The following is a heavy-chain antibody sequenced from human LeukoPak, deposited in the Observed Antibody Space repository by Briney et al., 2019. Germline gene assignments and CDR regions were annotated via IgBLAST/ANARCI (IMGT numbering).Heavy chain of an antibody. V-gene: IGHV3-23*01. D-gene: IGHD6-13*01. Sequence: GGSLRLSCAASGFTFSSYAMTWVRQAPGKGLEWVSTITSSGGNTYYADSVKGRFTISRDNSKNTLYLQMNSLRAEDTAVYYCARETIAAAGSFFDYWGQGTLVTVSS. CDR2: ITSSGGNT. J-gene: IGHJ4*02. CDR3: ARETIAAAGSFFDY. CDR1: GFTFSSYA.